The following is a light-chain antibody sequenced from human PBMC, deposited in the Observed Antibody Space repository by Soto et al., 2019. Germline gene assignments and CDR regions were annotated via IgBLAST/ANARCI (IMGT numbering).Light chain of an antibody. CDR3: IQDTHWPPWT. CDR2: KVS. J-gene: IGKJ1*01. V-gene: IGKV2-30*01. Sequence: DVVMTQSPLSLPVTLGQPASISCRSSQTLVYSDGSTYFNWFHQRPGQSPRRLICKVSNRDSGVPDRFSGSGSGTHFSLKITRVEAEDVGVNFCIQDTHWPPWTFGQGTKVEI. CDR1: QTLVYSDGSTY.